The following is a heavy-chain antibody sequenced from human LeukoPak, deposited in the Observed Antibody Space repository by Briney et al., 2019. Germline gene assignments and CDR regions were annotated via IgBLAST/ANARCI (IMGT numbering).Heavy chain of an antibody. CDR3: AKFAPSYYDSRGYRAIGDY. Sequence: VGSLRLSCAASGFTFSSYAMRWVRQAPRKGLEWVLAIGGSGGSTYYADSVKGRFTIPRHNSKSTLYLQMNSLRAKDTTVYYCAKFAPSYYDSRGYRAIGDYWGQGTLVTVSS. D-gene: IGHD3-22*01. V-gene: IGHV3-23*01. CDR2: IGGSGGST. J-gene: IGHJ4*02. CDR1: GFTFSSYA.